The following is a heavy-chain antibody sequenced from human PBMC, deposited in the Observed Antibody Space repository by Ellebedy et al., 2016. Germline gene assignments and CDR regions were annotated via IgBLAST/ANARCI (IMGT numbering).Heavy chain of an antibody. CDR1: GFTVSSNY. J-gene: IGHJ6*02. Sequence: GGSLRLSCAVSGFTVSSNYMSWVRQAPGKGLEWVANVKQDGSEKYYVDSVKGRLTISRDNAKNSMYLQMNSLRAEDTAVYYCATDPNAMDVWGQGTTVTVSS. CDR3: ATDPNAMDV. CDR2: VKQDGSEK. V-gene: IGHV3-7*03.